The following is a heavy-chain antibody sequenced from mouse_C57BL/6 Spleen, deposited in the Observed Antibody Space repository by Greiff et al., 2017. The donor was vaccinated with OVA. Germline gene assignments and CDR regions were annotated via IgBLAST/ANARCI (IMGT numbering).Heavy chain of an antibody. D-gene: IGHD2-13*01. CDR2: IYPRSGNT. J-gene: IGHJ3*01. V-gene: IGHV1-81*01. CDR1: GYTFTSYG. CDR3: ARDHYGDPWFAY. Sequence: QVQLQQSGAELVRPGASVKLSCKASGYTFTSYGISWVKQRPGQGLEWIGEIYPRSGNTYYNEKFKGKATLTADKSSSTAYMELRSLTSEDSAGYVCARDHYGDPWFAYWGQGTLVTVSA.